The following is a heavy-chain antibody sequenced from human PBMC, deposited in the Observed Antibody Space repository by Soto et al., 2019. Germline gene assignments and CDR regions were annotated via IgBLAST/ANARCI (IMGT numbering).Heavy chain of an antibody. V-gene: IGHV1-3*01. CDR1: GYTFTSYA. CDR2: INAGNGNT. Sequence: QVQLVQSGAEVKKPGASVKVSCKASGYTFTSYAMHWVRQAPGQRLEWMGWINAGNGNTKYSQKFQGRVTITRDTPASTAYMELSSLRSEDTAVYYCARVGSSWYLSAFDIWGQGTMVTVSS. CDR3: ARVGSSWYLSAFDI. J-gene: IGHJ3*02. D-gene: IGHD6-13*01.